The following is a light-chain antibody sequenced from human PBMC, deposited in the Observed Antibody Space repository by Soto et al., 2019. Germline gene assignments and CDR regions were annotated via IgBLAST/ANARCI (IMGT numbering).Light chain of an antibody. CDR1: QTIDSW. V-gene: IGKV1-5*03. CDR3: QQYHIYSGT. J-gene: IGKJ1*01. CDR2: KAS. Sequence: DIQMTQSPSTLSASVGDRVTITCRASQTIDSWLAWYQQRPGKPPNLLIYKASTLASGVPSRFSGSGSGTEFTLTINSLQLDDFATYYCQQYHIYSGTFGQGTKVEIK.